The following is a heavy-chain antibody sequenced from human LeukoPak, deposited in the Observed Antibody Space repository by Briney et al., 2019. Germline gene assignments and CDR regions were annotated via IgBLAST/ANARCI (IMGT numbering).Heavy chain of an antibody. CDR3: AGDPNSSGYYSYFDY. CDR2: IYYSGST. Sequence: TSETLSLTCTVSGGSISSYYWSWIRQPPGKGLEWIGYIYYSGSTNYNPSLKSRVTISVDTSKNQFSLKLSSVTAADTAVYYCAGDPNSSGYYSYFDYWGQGTLVTVSS. J-gene: IGHJ4*02. V-gene: IGHV4-59*12. D-gene: IGHD3-22*01. CDR1: GGSISSYY.